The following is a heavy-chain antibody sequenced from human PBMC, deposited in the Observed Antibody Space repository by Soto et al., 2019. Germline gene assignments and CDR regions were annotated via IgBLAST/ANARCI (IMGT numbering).Heavy chain of an antibody. CDR2: IKQDGSDK. CDR1: GFPFGGYW. CDR3: ARGKDGRRSGTYYFDMDV. V-gene: IGHV3-7*01. Sequence: GGSLRLSCAASGFPFGGYWMTWVGQGPGKGLDWVANIKQDGSDKYYLDSLKGRFTISRDNAKNSVDLLMNSLRAEDTAVYYCARGKDGRRSGTYYFDMDVWGKGTTVTVSS. J-gene: IGHJ6*03. D-gene: IGHD1-1*01.